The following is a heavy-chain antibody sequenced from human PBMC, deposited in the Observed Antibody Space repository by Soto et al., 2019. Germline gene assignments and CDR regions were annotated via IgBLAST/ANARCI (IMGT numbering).Heavy chain of an antibody. CDR2: INHSGST. D-gene: IGHD6-6*01. J-gene: IGHJ3*02. Sequence: QVQLQQWGAGLLKPSETLSLTCAVYGGSFSGYYRSWIRQPPGKGLEWIGEINHSGSTNYNPSLKSRVTISVDTSKNQFSLKLSSVTAADTAVYYCARGLEGSSPEYDAFDIWGQGTMVTVSS. CDR1: GGSFSGYY. CDR3: ARGLEGSSPEYDAFDI. V-gene: IGHV4-34*01.